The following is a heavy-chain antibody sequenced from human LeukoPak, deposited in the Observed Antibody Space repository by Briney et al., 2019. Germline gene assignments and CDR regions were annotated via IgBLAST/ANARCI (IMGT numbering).Heavy chain of an antibody. J-gene: IGHJ4*02. D-gene: IGHD2-8*01. V-gene: IGHV1-18*01. CDR1: GYTFTSYD. Sequence: ASVKVSCKASGYTFTSYDINWVRQATGQGLEWMGWISAYNGNTNYAQKLQGRVTMTTDTSTSTAYMDLRSLRSDDTAVYYCARDEWAFFDYWGQGTLVTVSS. CDR2: ISAYNGNT. CDR3: ARDEWAFFDY.